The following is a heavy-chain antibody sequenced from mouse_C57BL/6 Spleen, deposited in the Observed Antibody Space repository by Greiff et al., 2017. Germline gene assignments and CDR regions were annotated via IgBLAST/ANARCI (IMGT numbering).Heavy chain of an antibody. CDR2: IYPSDSET. Sequence: QVQLQQPGAELVRPGSSVKLSCKASGYTFTSYWMDWVKQRPGQGLEWIGNIYPSDSETHYNQKFKDKATVTVDKSSSTAYMQLSSLTSEDSAVYYCAREGSNYDFAYWGQGTLVTVSA. D-gene: IGHD2-5*01. V-gene: IGHV1-61*01. CDR3: AREGSNYDFAY. J-gene: IGHJ3*01. CDR1: GYTFTSYW.